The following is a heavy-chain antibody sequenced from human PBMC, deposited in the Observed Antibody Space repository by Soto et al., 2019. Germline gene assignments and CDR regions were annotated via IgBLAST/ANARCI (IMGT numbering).Heavy chain of an antibody. D-gene: IGHD2-15*01. CDR2: ISSSSSYI. CDR3: ARDLCGGSCYSISGAFDI. V-gene: IGHV3-21*01. Sequence: GGSLRLSCAASGFTFSSYSMNWVRQAPGKGLEWVSSISSSSSYIYYADSVKGRFTISRDNAKNSLYLQMNSLRAEDTAVYYCARDLCGGSCYSISGAFDIWGQGTMVTVSS. CDR1: GFTFSSYS. J-gene: IGHJ3*02.